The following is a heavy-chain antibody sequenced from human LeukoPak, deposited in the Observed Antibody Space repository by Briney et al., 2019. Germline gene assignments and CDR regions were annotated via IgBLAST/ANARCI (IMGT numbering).Heavy chain of an antibody. CDR1: GFTFSSYS. Sequence: GGSLRLSCAASGFTFSSYSMNWVRRAPGKGLEWVSYISSSSSTIYYADSVKGRFTISRDNAKNSLYLQMNSLRAEDTAVYYCARGHGSGSYYPDYWGQGTLVTVSS. J-gene: IGHJ4*02. CDR3: ARGHGSGSYYPDY. D-gene: IGHD3-10*01. CDR2: ISSSSSTI. V-gene: IGHV3-48*01.